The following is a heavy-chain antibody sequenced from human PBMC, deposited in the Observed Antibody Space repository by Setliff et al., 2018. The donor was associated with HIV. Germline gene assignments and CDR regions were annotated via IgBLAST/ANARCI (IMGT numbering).Heavy chain of an antibody. CDR2: VYHSGST. D-gene: IGHD6-6*01. J-gene: IGHJ5*02. CDR1: GGSISSTNW. Sequence: PSETLSLTCAVSGGSISSTNWWNWVRQAPGKGLEWVGEVYHSGSTTYNPSLKSRVTISVDKSKNQFSLKVSSVTAADTAVYYCARGSRSSTALYWFDPWAREPWSPSPQ. CDR3: ARGSRSSTALYWFDP. V-gene: IGHV4-4*02.